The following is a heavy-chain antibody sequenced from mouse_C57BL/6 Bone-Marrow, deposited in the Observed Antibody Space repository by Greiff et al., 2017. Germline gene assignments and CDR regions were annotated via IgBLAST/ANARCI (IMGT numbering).Heavy chain of an antibody. CDR2: ISSGRSTI. CDR3: ARPGLPYWYVDV. J-gene: IGHJ1*03. CDR1: GFTFSDYG. Sequence: EVKLVESGGGLVKPGGSLKLSCAASGFTFSDYGMHWVRQAPEKGLEWVAYISSGRSTIYYADTVKGRFTISRDNAKNTLFLQMTSLRSEDTAMYYCARPGLPYWYVDVWGTETTVTVSS. V-gene: IGHV5-17*01. D-gene: IGHD5-5*01.